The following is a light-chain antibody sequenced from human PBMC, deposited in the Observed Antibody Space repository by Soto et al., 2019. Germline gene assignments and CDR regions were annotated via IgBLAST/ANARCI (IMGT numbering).Light chain of an antibody. Sequence: QSALTQPASVSGSPGQSITISCTGTSSDVGGYNYVSWYQQHPGKAPKLMIYDVSNRPPGVSNRFSGSKSGNTASLTISGLQAEDEAAYYCSSYTSSSTPYYVFGTGPTLTVL. V-gene: IGLV2-14*01. J-gene: IGLJ1*01. CDR1: SSDVGGYNY. CDR2: DVS. CDR3: SSYTSSSTPYYV.